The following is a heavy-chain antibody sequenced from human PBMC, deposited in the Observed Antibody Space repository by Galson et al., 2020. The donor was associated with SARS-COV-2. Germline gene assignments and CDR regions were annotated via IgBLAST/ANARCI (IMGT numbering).Heavy chain of an antibody. CDR2: IYYSGST. D-gene: IGHD2-8*01. CDR1: GGSISSSTYY. Sequence: SETLSLTCTVSGGSISSSTYYWGWIRQPPGKWLEWIGRIYYSGSTYYNPPLKRRVTLSEDPSKNQFSLKLSSVTAADTAGYYCARARRLGYCTNGVCYTHSIYFDYWGQGTLVTVSS. CDR3: ARARRLGYCTNGVCYTHSIYFDY. V-gene: IGHV4-39*07. J-gene: IGHJ4*02.